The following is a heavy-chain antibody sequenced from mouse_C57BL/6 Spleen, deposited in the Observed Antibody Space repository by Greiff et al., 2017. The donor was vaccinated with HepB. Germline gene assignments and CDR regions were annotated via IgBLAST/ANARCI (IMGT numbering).Heavy chain of an antibody. CDR3: AGYCSSYSMDY. CDR1: GFTFTDYY. J-gene: IGHJ4*01. D-gene: IGHD1-1*01. Sequence: EVKLMESGGGLVQPGGSLSLSCAASGFTFTDYYMSWVRQPPGKALEWLGFIRNKANGYTTEYSASVKGRFTISRDNSQSILYLQMNALRAEDSATYYCAGYCSSYSMDYWGQGTSVTVSS. CDR2: IRNKANGYTT. V-gene: IGHV7-3*01.